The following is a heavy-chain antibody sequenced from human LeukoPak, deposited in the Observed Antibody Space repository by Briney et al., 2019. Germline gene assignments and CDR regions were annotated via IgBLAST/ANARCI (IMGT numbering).Heavy chain of an antibody. Sequence: PGGSLRLSCAASRFSFGNYWMHWVRQAPGKGLVWVSRVKSDGSNPSYADSVKGRFTISRDNAENMLYLQMNTLGAEDTAVYYCARDIVSGSGSLDYWGQGTLVTVSS. CDR3: ARDIVSGSGSLDY. CDR1: RFSFGNYW. J-gene: IGHJ4*02. V-gene: IGHV3-74*01. D-gene: IGHD3-10*01. CDR2: VKSDGSNP.